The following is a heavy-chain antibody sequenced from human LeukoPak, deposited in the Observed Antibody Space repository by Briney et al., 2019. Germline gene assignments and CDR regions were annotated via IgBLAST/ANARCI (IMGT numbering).Heavy chain of an antibody. CDR1: GFSFSNYF. J-gene: IGHJ4*02. V-gene: IGHV3-11*04. CDR3: AREASGNYHVFDS. CDR2: ITNSGRST. Sequence: GGSLRLSCEASGFSFSNYFMSWIRQAPGKGLKWVSYITNSGRSTNYADAVKGRFTISRDNAKKSIYLEMTDLRAEDTGVYYCAREASGNYHVFDSWGQGTLVTVSS. D-gene: IGHD1-26*01.